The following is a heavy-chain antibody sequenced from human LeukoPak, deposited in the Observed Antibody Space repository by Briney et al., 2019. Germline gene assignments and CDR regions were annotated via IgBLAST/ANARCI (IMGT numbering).Heavy chain of an antibody. Sequence: GGSLRLYCAASGLTGSHNYVSWVRQAPGKGLEWVSAIHTSGDTCYADSVKGRFTISRDTSKNTLYLQINSLRVEDTAVYYCIVFGDSNHWGQGTLVTVSS. D-gene: IGHD4-17*01. V-gene: IGHV3-53*01. J-gene: IGHJ5*02. CDR3: IVFGDSNH. CDR1: GLTGSHNY. CDR2: IHTSGDT.